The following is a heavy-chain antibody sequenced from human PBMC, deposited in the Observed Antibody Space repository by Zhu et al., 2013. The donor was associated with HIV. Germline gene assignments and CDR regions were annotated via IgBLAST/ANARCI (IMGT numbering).Heavy chain of an antibody. CDR2: IYHSGST. CDR1: GYSISSGYY. J-gene: IGHJ6*02. Sequence: QVQLQESGPGLVKPSETLSLTCAVSGYSISSGYYWGWIRQPPGKGLEWIGSIYHSGSTYYNPSLKSRVTISVDTSKNQFSLKLSSVTAADTAVYYCARHRGVVYASGYYYYGMDVWGQGTTVTVSS. CDR3: ARHRGVVYASGYYYYGMDV. D-gene: IGHD2-8*02. V-gene: IGHV4-38-2*01.